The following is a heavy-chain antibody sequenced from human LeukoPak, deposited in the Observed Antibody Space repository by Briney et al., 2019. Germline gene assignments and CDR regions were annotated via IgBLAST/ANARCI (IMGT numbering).Heavy chain of an antibody. CDR3: AAGYGSGSYWLGYFDY. CDR1: GFTFTNFA. CDR2: IVVGSGNT. J-gene: IGHJ4*02. Sequence: GTSVKVSCKASGFTFTNFAVEWVRQARGQRLEGIGWIVVGSGNTNYAQKFQERVTITRDMSTSTAYMELSSLRSEDTAVYYCAAGYGSGSYWLGYFDYWGQGTLVTVSS. D-gene: IGHD3-10*01. V-gene: IGHV1-58*01.